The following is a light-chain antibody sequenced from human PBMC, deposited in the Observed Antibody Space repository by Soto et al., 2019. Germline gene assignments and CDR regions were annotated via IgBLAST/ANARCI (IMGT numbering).Light chain of an antibody. CDR2: DAS. Sequence: AIQLTQSPSSLSASVGDRVTITCRASQGISSALAWYQQKPGKAPKLLIYDASSLESGVPSRFSGSGSGTDFTLTISSLPPEDFATYYCQQFNNYPLLTFGGGTKVEIK. CDR1: QGISSA. V-gene: IGKV1D-13*01. CDR3: QQFNNYPLLT. J-gene: IGKJ4*01.